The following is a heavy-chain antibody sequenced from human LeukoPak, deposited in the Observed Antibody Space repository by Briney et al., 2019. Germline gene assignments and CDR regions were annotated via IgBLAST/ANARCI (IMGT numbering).Heavy chain of an antibody. CDR2: INHSGYT. CDR1: GVSFDDYY. J-gene: IGHJ4*02. CDR3: TRMTAGHDY. Sequence: SETLSLTCAVSGVSFDDYYWSWVRQTPGKGLEWIGEINHSGYTNDSPSLKSRVTLSIDASRKQFSLNLRSVTVADTGIYYCTRMTAGHDYWGQGTLVTVSS. D-gene: IGHD2-21*02. V-gene: IGHV4-34*01.